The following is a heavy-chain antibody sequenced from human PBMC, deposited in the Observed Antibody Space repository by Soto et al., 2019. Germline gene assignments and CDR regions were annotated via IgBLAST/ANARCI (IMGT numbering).Heavy chain of an antibody. D-gene: IGHD1-1*01. CDR1: GFTFSSYA. V-gene: IGHV3-23*01. CDR3: ARRVFFYGDYGQEINWNDFNYAFDI. J-gene: IGHJ3*02. CDR2: ISGSGGST. Sequence: GGSLRLSCAASGFTFSSYAMSWVRQAPGKGLEWVSAISGSGGSTYYADSVKGRFTISRDNSKNTLYLQMNSLRAEDTAVYYCARRVFFYGDYGQEINWNDFNYAFDIWGQGTMVTVSS.